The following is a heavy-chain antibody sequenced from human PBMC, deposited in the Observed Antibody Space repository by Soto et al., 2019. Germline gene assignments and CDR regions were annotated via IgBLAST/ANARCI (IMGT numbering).Heavy chain of an antibody. V-gene: IGHV5-10-1*01. D-gene: IGHD2-2*01. CDR2: IDPSDSYT. CDR1: GYSFTIYW. J-gene: IGHJ6*02. CDR3: ARHPIVVVPAATQHYYYYGMDV. Sequence: PGESLKISCKGSGYSFTIYWISWVRQMPGKGLEWMGRIDPSDSYTNYSPSFQGHVTISADKSISTAYLQWSSLKASDTAMYYCARHPIVVVPAATQHYYYYGMDVWGQGTTVTV.